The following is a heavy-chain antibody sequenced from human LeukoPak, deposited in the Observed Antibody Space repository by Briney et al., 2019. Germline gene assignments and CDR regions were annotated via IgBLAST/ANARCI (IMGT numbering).Heavy chain of an antibody. CDR2: INPNSGGT. CDR3: ARGGSGSYFSWLDP. CDR1: GYTFTGYY. V-gene: IGHV1-2*02. D-gene: IGHD3-10*01. Sequence: ASXKVSRKASGYTFTGYYIHWVRQAPGQGLECVGWINPNSGGTNYAQKFQGRGTITRDTSISTAYMELSRLRSDDTAVYYCARGGSGSYFSWLDPWGQGTLVTVSS. J-gene: IGHJ5*02.